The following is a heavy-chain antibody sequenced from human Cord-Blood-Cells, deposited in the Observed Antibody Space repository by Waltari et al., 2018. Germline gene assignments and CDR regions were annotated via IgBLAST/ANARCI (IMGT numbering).Heavy chain of an antibody. V-gene: IGHV4-34*01. CDR1: GGSFSGYY. J-gene: IGHJ4*02. D-gene: IGHD3-10*01. Sequence: QVQLQQWGAGLLKPSETLSLTCAVYGGSFSGYYWSWIRQPPGKGLEWIGEINHRGSTNYNPSLKSRVTISVDTSKNQFSLKLSSVTAADTAVYYCARSPYYYGSGSYYNYWGQGTLVTVSS. CDR3: ARSPYYYGSGSYYNY. CDR2: INHRGST.